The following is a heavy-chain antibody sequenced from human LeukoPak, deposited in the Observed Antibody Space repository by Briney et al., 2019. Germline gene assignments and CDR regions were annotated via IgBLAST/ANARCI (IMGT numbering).Heavy chain of an antibody. CDR1: GFTFSSYG. CDR2: IWYDGSNK. CDR3: ARDSRIVGAKHNWFDP. Sequence: GGSLRLSCAASGFTFSSYGMHWVRQAPGKGLEWVAVIWYDGSNKYYADSVKGRFTISRANSKNTLYLQMNSLRAEDTAVYYCARDSRIVGAKHNWFDPWGQGTLVTVSS. V-gene: IGHV3-33*01. J-gene: IGHJ5*02. D-gene: IGHD1-26*01.